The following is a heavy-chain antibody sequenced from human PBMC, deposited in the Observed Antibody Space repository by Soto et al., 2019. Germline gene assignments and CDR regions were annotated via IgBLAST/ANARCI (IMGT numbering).Heavy chain of an antibody. CDR2: ISSSSSYI. J-gene: IGHJ5*02. Sequence: GGSLRLSCAASGFTFSSYSMNWVRQAPGKGLEWVSSISSSSSYIYYADSVKGRFTISRDNAKNSLYLQMNSLRAEDTAVYYCARAAYYDFWSGPEVIPNWFDPWGQGTLVTVSS. D-gene: IGHD3-3*01. CDR1: GFTFSSYS. CDR3: ARAAYYDFWSGPEVIPNWFDP. V-gene: IGHV3-21*01.